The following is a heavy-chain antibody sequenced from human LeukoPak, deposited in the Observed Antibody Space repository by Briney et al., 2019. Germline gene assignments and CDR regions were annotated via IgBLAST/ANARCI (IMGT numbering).Heavy chain of an antibody. Sequence: GGSLRLSCAASGFSFSNSAMNWVRQAPGKGLEWVSGITSDDRTFYAGSVKGRFTISRDNSRSTLYLQLNSLSGEDTAVYYCASDYLGSGSFDYWGQGTLVTVSS. D-gene: IGHD3-10*01. CDR3: ASDYLGSGSFDY. J-gene: IGHJ4*02. CDR2: ITSDDRT. V-gene: IGHV3-23*01. CDR1: GFSFSNSA.